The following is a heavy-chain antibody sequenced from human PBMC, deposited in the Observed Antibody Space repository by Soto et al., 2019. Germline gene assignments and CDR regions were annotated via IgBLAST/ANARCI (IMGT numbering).Heavy chain of an antibody. CDR2: LVVDRANT. CDR1: RFIFTSSS. V-gene: IGHV1-58*01. Sequence: SVKVSCKTSRFIFTSSSVQWVRQARGQHLEWIGCLVVDRANTYYAHPFQDRVTLTRDMSTGTAYLQLSSLKPEDTAVYYCAADLVFRFLEWLPAYFDYWGQGTLVTVSS. J-gene: IGHJ4*02. D-gene: IGHD3-3*01. CDR3: AADLVFRFLEWLPAYFDY.